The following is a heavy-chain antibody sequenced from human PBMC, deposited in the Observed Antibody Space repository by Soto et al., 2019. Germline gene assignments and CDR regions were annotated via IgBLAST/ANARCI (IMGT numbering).Heavy chain of an antibody. CDR3: AMVDNYVTPTPQDV. CDR1: GYIFVNYG. J-gene: IGHJ6*02. CDR2: ISPYNGNT. D-gene: IGHD3-16*01. V-gene: IGHV1-18*01. Sequence: QVQLVQSGDEVKKTGASVKVSCKASGYIFVNYGIAWVRQAPGQGREWMGWISPYNGNTHYATKVPGRLTMTTDTSTSTAYMDLGSLTSDDTAVYYCAMVDNYVTPTPQDVWGQGTTVTVSS.